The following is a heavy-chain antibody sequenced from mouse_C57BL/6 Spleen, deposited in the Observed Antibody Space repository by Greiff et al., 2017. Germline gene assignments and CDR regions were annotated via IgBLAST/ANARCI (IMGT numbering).Heavy chain of an antibody. Sequence: EVMLVESGEGLVKPGGSLKLSCAASGFTFSSYAMSWVRQTPEKRLEWVAYISSGGDYIYYADTVKGRFTISRDNARNTLYLHMSSLKSEDTAMYYCTRDDGYYSWFAYWGQGTLVTVSA. D-gene: IGHD2-3*01. V-gene: IGHV5-9-1*02. CDR1: GFTFSSYA. CDR2: ISSGGDYI. J-gene: IGHJ3*01. CDR3: TRDDGYYSWFAY.